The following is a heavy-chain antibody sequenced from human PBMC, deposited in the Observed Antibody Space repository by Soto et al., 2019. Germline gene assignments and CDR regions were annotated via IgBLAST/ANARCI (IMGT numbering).Heavy chain of an antibody. V-gene: IGHV3-30*04. J-gene: IGHJ4*02. CDR3: ARDSETNGYSYDYFDY. CDR1: GFTFRTYA. D-gene: IGHD5-18*01. CDR2: ISYDGSNT. Sequence: QVHLVESGGGVVQPGRSLKLTCAASGFTFRTYAMHWVRQAPGKGLEWVAVISYDGSNTYYADSVKGRFTISRDNSKNTLYLQMNSLRTEDSAVYYCARDSETNGYSYDYFDYWGQGTLVTVSS.